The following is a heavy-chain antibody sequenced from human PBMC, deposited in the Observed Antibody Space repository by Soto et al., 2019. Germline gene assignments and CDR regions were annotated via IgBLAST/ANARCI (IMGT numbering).Heavy chain of an antibody. V-gene: IGHV3-30*09. J-gene: IGHJ6*01. CDR3: AKDQSASSNSYHAMDV. CDR2: ISFDGATK. CDR1: EFTFSPYP. Sequence: QEQLVESGGGVVQPGRPLRLSCAASEFTFSPYPMHWVRQAPGKGLEWVAVISFDGATKYYADSVKGRFAISRDKSMNTLYLQMNSLRTEDTAVYYCAKDQSASSNSYHAMDVWGPGTRVTVSS. D-gene: IGHD6-6*01.